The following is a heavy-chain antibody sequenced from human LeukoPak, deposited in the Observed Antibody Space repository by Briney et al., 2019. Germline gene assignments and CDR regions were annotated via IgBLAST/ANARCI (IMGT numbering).Heavy chain of an antibody. CDR1: GYRFTGYF. Sequence: SVKVSCKASGYRFTGYFMHWVRQAPGQGLEWMGWINPNTRDTIYAQDFQGRVTMTRDTSISTAYMYLDRLTSDDTAVYYCARADDIFGCAYWGQGTLVTVSS. D-gene: IGHD3-9*01. CDR2: INPNTRDT. CDR3: ARADDIFGCAY. V-gene: IGHV1-2*02. J-gene: IGHJ4*02.